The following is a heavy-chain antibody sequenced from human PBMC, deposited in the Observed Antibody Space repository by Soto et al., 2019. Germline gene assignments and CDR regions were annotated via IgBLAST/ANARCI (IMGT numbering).Heavy chain of an antibody. Sequence: VGSLRLSCAASGVTFSGYAVSWVRQAPGKGLEWVSAISGSGGSTYYADSVKGRFTISRDNSKNTLYLQMNSLRAEDTAVYYCAKYWLPGSRNYFDYWGQGTLVTVSS. J-gene: IGHJ4*02. V-gene: IGHV3-23*01. CDR2: ISGSGGST. CDR3: AKYWLPGSRNYFDY. D-gene: IGHD5-12*01. CDR1: GVTFSGYA.